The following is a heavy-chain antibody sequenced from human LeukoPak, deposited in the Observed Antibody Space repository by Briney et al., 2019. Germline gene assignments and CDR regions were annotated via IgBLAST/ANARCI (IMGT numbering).Heavy chain of an antibody. V-gene: IGHV1-46*01. Sequence: ASVKVSCKASGYTFTSYYMHWVRQAPGQGLEWMGIINPSGGSTSYAQKFQGRVTMTRDTSTSTVYMELSSLRAEDTAVYYCARDPYCSGGSCHLSPPDYWGQGTLVTVSS. CDR3: ARDPYCSGGSCHLSPPDY. D-gene: IGHD2-15*01. CDR1: GYTFTSYY. CDR2: INPSGGST. J-gene: IGHJ4*02.